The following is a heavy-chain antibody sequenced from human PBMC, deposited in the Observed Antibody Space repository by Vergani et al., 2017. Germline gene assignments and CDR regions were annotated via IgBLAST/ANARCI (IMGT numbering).Heavy chain of an antibody. D-gene: IGHD1-26*01. CDR1: GYTFTSYA. CDR2: INAGNGNT. V-gene: IGHV1-3*01. Sequence: QVQLVQSGAEVKKPGASVTVSCKASGYTFTSYAMHWVRQAPGQRLEWMGWINAGNGNTKYSQKFQGRVTITRDTSASTAYMELSSLRSEDTAVYYCAGVMRGSGGLGAFDIWGQGTMVTVSS. CDR3: AGVMRGSGGLGAFDI. J-gene: IGHJ3*02.